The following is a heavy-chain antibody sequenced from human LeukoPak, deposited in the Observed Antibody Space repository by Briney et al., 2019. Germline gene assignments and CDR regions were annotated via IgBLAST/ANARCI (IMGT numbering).Heavy chain of an antibody. V-gene: IGHV4-59*01. Sequence: SETLSLTCTVSGDSISDYYWSWIRQPLGKELEWIGEIYYSGSTHYNPFLKSRVTISIDTSKNEFSLRLTSVTGADTAVYYCATELAGHGGWFDPWGQGTLVTVSS. CDR3: ATELAGHGGWFDP. CDR2: IYYSGST. J-gene: IGHJ5*02. D-gene: IGHD3-10*01. CDR1: GDSISDYY.